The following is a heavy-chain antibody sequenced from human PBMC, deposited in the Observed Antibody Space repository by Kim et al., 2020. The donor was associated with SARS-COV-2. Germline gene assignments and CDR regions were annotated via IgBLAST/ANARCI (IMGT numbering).Heavy chain of an antibody. V-gene: IGHV4-4*02. CDR3: ASTSENYYDSSGYYYLGY. D-gene: IGHD3-22*01. CDR2: IYHSGST. Sequence: SETLSLTCAVSGGSISSSNWWSWVRQPPGKGLEWIGEIYHSGSTNYNPSLKSRVTISVDKSTKQFSLKLSSVTAADTAVYYCASTSENYYDSSGYYYLGYWGQGTLVSVSS. J-gene: IGHJ4*02. CDR1: GGSISSSNW.